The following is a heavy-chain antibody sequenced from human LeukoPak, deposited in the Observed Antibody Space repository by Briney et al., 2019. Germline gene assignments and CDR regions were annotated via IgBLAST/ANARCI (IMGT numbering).Heavy chain of an antibody. CDR2: IGSTGTTV. J-gene: IGHJ6*02. V-gene: IGHV3-11*01. CDR3: ARGGALLYYYGLDV. Sequence: GGSLRLSCAASGFTFSDYYMSWVRQARGKGLEWVSYIGSTGTTVYYADSVKGRFTISRDSASNSLFLEMTNLRADDTAVYYCARGGALLYYYGLDVWGQGTTVTVSS. CDR1: GFTFSDYY. D-gene: IGHD3-16*01.